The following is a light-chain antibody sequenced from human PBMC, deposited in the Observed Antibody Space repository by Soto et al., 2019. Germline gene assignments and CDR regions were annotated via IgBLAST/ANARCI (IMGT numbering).Light chain of an antibody. CDR2: GAS. V-gene: IGKV3-15*01. J-gene: IGKJ1*01. CDR3: QQYDDWFRT. CDR1: QSVSTN. Sequence: VVMTQSPATLSVSAGESATLSCRASQSVSTNLVWYQQKPGQAPRLLIYGASARAAGISDRFSGSGSGTEFTLTISRLQSEDFAVYYCQQYDDWFRTFGQGTKVDIK.